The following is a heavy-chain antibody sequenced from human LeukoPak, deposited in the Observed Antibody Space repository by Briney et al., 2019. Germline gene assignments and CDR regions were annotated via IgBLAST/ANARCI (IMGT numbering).Heavy chain of an antibody. J-gene: IGHJ4*02. D-gene: IGHD6-13*01. CDR3: ARDLFSIAAAALDY. CDR2: ISGSGGST. V-gene: IGHV3-23*01. CDR1: GFTFSSYA. Sequence: GGSLRLSCAASGFTFSSYAMSWVRQAPGKGLEWVSAISGSGGSTYYADSVKGRFTISRDNSKNTLYLQMNSLRAEDTAVYYCARDLFSIAAAALDYWGQGTLVTVSS.